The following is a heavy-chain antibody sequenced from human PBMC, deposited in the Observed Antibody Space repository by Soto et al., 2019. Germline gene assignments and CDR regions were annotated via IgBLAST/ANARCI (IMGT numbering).Heavy chain of an antibody. J-gene: IGHJ3*01. CDR3: ASEGRVDAFNF. CDR1: GFTFSSYA. Sequence: GGSLRLSCAASGFTFSSYAMSWVRQAPGKGLEWVSAISGSGGSTYYADSVKGRFTISRHNSKNTLYLQMNSLRAEDTAVYYRASEGRVDAFNFGGQGKRFTVSS. CDR2: ISGSGGST. D-gene: IGHD1-26*01. V-gene: IGHV3-23*01.